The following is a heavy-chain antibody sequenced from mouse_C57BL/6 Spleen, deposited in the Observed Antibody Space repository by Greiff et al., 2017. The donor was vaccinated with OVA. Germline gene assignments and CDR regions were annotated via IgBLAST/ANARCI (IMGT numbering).Heavy chain of an antibody. Sequence: VQLQQSGPGLVKPSQSLSLTCSVTGYSITSGYYWNWIRQFPGNKLEWMGYISYDGSNNYNPSLKNRISITRDTSKNQFFLKLNSVTTEDTATYYCAREGYYGSPAWFAYWGQGTLVTVSA. D-gene: IGHD1-1*01. CDR3: AREGYYGSPAWFAY. CDR2: ISYDGSN. CDR1: GYSITSGYY. J-gene: IGHJ3*01. V-gene: IGHV3-6*01.